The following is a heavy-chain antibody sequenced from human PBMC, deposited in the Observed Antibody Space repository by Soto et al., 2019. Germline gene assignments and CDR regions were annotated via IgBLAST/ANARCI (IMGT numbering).Heavy chain of an antibody. CDR1: GFTFSSYG. V-gene: IGHV3-33*01. J-gene: IGHJ6*02. Sequence: PGGSLRLSCAASGFTFSSYGMHWVRQAPGKGLEWVAVIWYDGSNKYYADSVKGRFTISRDNSKNTLYLQMNSLRAEDTAVYYCARDSPDDYRTMYYYYGMDVWGQGTTVTVSS. CDR3: ARDSPDDYRTMYYYYGMDV. D-gene: IGHD4-4*01. CDR2: IWYDGSNK.